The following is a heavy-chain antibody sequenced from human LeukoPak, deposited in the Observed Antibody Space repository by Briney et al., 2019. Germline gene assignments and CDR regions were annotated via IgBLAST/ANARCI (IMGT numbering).Heavy chain of an antibody. D-gene: IGHD6-13*01. J-gene: IGHJ4*02. CDR2: ISWDGGST. CDR3: AKVFHPLAAAGPPDY. CDR1: GFTFDDYT. V-gene: IGHV3-43*01. Sequence: GGSLRLSCAASGFTFDDYTMHGLRQARGKGLEGVFLISWDGGSTYYADSVKGRFTISRDNSKNSLYLQMNSLRTEDTALYYCAKVFHPLAAAGPPDYWGQGTLVTVSS.